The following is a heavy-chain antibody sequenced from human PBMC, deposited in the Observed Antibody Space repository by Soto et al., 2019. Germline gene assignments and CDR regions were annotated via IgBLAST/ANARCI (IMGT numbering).Heavy chain of an antibody. V-gene: IGHV4-59*08. D-gene: IGHD2-2*01. CDR3: ARHVCSSTTCRYYYYMDV. CDR2: IYYSGGT. Sequence: QVQLQESGPGLVKPSETLSLTCTVSGGSISSYYWSWIRQPPGKRLEWIGYIYYSGGTKYNPSLQSRVTISVDTSKNQFSLKLSSVTAADTAVYYCARHVCSSTTCRYYYYMDVWGKGATVTVSS. J-gene: IGHJ6*03. CDR1: GGSISSYY.